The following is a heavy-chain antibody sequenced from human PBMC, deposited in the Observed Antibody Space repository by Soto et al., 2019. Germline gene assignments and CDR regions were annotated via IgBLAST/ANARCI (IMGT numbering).Heavy chain of an antibody. CDR1: GFTFNNYA. CDR2: ITGSGSDT. V-gene: IGHV3-23*01. J-gene: IGHJ4*02. Sequence: GSLRLSCAASGFTFNNYAMGWVRQAPGKGLEWVSAITGSGSDTYYLDSVKGRFTISRDNSKNTLFLQMNSLRAEDTAIYYCAKLGSSAWSPHYYFDYWGQGTLVTVSS. D-gene: IGHD3-10*01. CDR3: AKLGSSAWSPHYYFDY.